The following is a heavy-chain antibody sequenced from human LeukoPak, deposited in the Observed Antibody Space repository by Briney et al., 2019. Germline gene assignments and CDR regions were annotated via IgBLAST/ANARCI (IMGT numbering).Heavy chain of an antibody. CDR1: GFTFSSYA. J-gene: IGHJ5*02. V-gene: IGHV3-30-3*01. Sequence: GGSLRLSCAASGFTFSSYAMHWVRQAPGKGLEWVAVISYDGSNRYYADSVKGRFTISRDNSKKTLYLQMNSLRVEDTALYYCAKDPYRSGCYWFDPWGQGTLVTVSS. CDR3: AKDPYRSGCYWFDP. D-gene: IGHD6-19*01. CDR2: ISYDGSNR.